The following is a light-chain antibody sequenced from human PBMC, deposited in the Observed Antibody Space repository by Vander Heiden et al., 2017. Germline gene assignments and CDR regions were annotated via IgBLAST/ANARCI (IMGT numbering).Light chain of an antibody. Sequence: IELTQSPGTLPLSPGERAPLSCRASQSVSSSYLAWYQQKPGQAPRPLIYGASSRATGIPDRFSGSWSGTDFTLTISRLEPEDFAVYYCQQYGSSPLTFGGGTKVEIK. V-gene: IGKV3-20*01. CDR2: GAS. CDR3: QQYGSSPLT. J-gene: IGKJ4*01. CDR1: QSVSSSY.